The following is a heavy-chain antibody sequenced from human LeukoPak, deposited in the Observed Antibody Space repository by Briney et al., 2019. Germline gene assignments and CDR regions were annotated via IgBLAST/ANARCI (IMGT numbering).Heavy chain of an antibody. J-gene: IGHJ3*02. D-gene: IGHD3-3*01. Sequence: PSETLSLTCAVYGGSFSGYYWSWIRQPPGKGLEWIGEINHSGSTNYNPSLKSRVTISVDTSKNQSSLKLSSVTAADTAVYYCARGSLRYDFWSGYDAFDIWGQGTMVTVSS. CDR1: GGSFSGYY. CDR3: ARGSLRYDFWSGYDAFDI. V-gene: IGHV4-34*01. CDR2: INHSGST.